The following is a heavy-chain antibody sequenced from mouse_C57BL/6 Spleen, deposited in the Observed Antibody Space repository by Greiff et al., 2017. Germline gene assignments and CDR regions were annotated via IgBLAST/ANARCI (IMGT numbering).Heavy chain of an antibody. V-gene: IGHV3-1*01. CDR1: GYSITSGYD. D-gene: IGHD2-4*01. CDR3: ARGDDYDPWFAY. CDR2: ISYSGST. J-gene: IGHJ3*01. Sequence: EVKVEESGPGMVKPSQSLSLTCTFTGYSITSGYDWHWIRHFPGNKLEWMGYISYSGSTNYNPSLKSRISITHDTSKNHFFLKLNSVTTEDTATYYCARGDDYDPWFAYWGQGTLVTVSA.